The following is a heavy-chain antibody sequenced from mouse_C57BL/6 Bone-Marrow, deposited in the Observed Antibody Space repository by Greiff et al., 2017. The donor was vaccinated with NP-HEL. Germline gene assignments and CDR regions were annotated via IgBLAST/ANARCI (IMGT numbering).Heavy chain of an antibody. Sequence: EVQLQQSGTVLARPGASVKMSCKTSGYTFTSYWMHWVKQRPGQGLEWIGAIYPGNSDTSYNQKFKGKAKLTAVTSASTAYMELSSLTNEDSAVYYCARYGSSSQGWFAYWGQGTLVTVSA. V-gene: IGHV1-5*01. J-gene: IGHJ3*01. CDR1: GYTFTSYW. CDR2: IYPGNSDT. CDR3: ARYGSSSQGWFAY. D-gene: IGHD1-1*01.